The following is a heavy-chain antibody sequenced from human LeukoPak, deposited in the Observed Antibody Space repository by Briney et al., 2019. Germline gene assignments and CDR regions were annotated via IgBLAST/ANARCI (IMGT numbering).Heavy chain of an antibody. CDR3: ARDTITMVRGVTEDAFDI. V-gene: IGHV1-46*01. Sequence: GSSVKVSCKASGYTFTSYYMHWVRQAPGQGLEWMGIINPSGGSTSYAQKFQGRVTMTRDTSTSTVYMELSSLRSEDTAVYYCARDTITMVRGVTEDAFDIWGQGTMVTVSS. CDR1: GYTFTSYY. J-gene: IGHJ3*02. D-gene: IGHD3-10*01. CDR2: INPSGGST.